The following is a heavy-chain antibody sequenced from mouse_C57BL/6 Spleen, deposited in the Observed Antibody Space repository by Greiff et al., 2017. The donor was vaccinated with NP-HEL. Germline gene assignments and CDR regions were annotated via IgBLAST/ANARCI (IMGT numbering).Heavy chain of an antibody. CDR3: AFQIYYGNEGFAY. CDR1: GFSLTSYG. J-gene: IGHJ3*01. V-gene: IGHV2-2*01. D-gene: IGHD2-1*01. CDR2: IWSGGST. Sequence: VQLQESGPGLVQPSQSLSITCTVSGFSLTSYGVHWVRQSPGKGLEWLGVIWSGGSTDYNAAFISRLSISKDNSKSQVFFKMNSLQADDTAIYYCAFQIYYGNEGFAYWGQGTLVTVSA.